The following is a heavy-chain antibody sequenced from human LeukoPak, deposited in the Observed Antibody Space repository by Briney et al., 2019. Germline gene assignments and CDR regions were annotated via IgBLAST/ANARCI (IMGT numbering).Heavy chain of an antibody. J-gene: IGHJ4*02. CDR2: IYHSGST. CDR3: ARVGSGYVNDY. D-gene: IGHD5-12*01. CDR1: GGSISSSSYY. Sequence: PSETLSLTCTVSGGSISSSSYYWGWIRQPPGKGLEWIGSIYHSGSTYYNPSLKSRVTISVDTSKNQFSLKLSSVTAADTAVYYCARVGSGYVNDYWGQGTLVTVSS. V-gene: IGHV4-39*07.